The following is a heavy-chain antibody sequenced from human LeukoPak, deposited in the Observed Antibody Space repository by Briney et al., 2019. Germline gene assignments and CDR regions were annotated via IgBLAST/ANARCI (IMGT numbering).Heavy chain of an antibody. J-gene: IGHJ5*02. CDR2: ISYDGSNK. V-gene: IGHV3-30*03. CDR1: GFTFSSYG. CDR3: AGRVAAGFDH. Sequence: PGGSLRLSCAASGFTFSSYGMHWVRQAPGKGLEWVAVISYDGSNKYYADSVKGRFTISRDNSKNTLHLQMNSLRAEDTAVYYCAGRVAAGFDHWGQGTLVTVSS. D-gene: IGHD6-13*01.